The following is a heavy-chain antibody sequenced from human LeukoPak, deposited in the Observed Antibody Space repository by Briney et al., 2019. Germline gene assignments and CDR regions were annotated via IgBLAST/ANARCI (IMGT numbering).Heavy chain of an antibody. V-gene: IGHV4-31*03. CDR3: ARDMTNWWFDP. Sequence: SQTLSLTCTVSGGSISSGGYYWSWIRQHPGKGLEWIGYIYYSGSTHYNPSLKSRVTISVDTSKNQFSLKLSSVTAADTAVYYCARDMTNWWFDPWGQGTLVTVSS. J-gene: IGHJ5*02. CDR1: GGSISSGGYY. D-gene: IGHD1-1*01. CDR2: IYYSGST.